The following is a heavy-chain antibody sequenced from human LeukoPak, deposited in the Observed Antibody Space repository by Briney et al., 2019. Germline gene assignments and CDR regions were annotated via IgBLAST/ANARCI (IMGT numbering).Heavy chain of an antibody. CDR2: ISAYNGNT. V-gene: IGHV1-18*01. Sequence: ASVKVSCKASGYTFTSYGISWVRQAPGQGLEWMGWISAYNGNTNYAQKLQGRVTMTTDTSTSTAYMELRSLRSDDTAVYYCARDLITIFGVVIPNHFDYWGQGTLVTISS. CDR3: ARDLITIFGVVIPNHFDY. CDR1: GYTFTSYG. J-gene: IGHJ4*02. D-gene: IGHD3-3*01.